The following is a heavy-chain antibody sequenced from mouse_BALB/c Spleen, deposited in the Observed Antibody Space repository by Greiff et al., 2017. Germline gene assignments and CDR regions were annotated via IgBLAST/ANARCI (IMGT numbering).Heavy chain of an antibody. J-gene: IGHJ2*01. CDR2: IRLKSNNYAT. CDR1: GFTFSNYW. D-gene: IGHD2-4*01. CDR3: TAGDYDLY. V-gene: IGHV6-6*02. Sequence: EVQLVESGGGLVQPGGSMKLSCVASGFTFSNYWMNWVRQSPEKGLEWVAEIRLKSNNYATHYAESVKGRFTISRDDSKSSVYLQMNNLRAEDTGIYYCTAGDYDLYWGQGTTLTVSS.